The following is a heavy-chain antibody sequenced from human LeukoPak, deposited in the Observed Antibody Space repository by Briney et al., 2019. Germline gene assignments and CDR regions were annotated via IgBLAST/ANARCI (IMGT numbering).Heavy chain of an antibody. CDR2: ISGSGGST. CDR3: AKRGMIVGATKVPGD. V-gene: IGHV3-23*01. CDR1: GFTFSSYA. D-gene: IGHD1-26*01. Sequence: GGSLRLSCAASGFTFSSYAMSWVRQAPGKGQEWVSAISGSGGSTYYADSVKGRFTISRDNSKNTLYLQMNSLRAEDTAVYYCAKRGMIVGATKVPGDWGQGTLVTVSS. J-gene: IGHJ4*02.